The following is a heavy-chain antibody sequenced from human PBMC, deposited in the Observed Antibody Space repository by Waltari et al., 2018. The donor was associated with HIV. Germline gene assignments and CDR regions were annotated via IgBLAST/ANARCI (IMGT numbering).Heavy chain of an antibody. CDR3: ARGGYYYDISGYYHY. Sequence: QVQLVESGGGVVQPGRSLRLSCAASGFTFSNFAMHWVRQAPGKGLEWVAVILYDGDNKYYADSVKGRFTISRDNSKNTLYLQMNSLRVEDTAVYYCARGGYYYDISGYYHYWGQGTLVTVSS. CDR2: ILYDGDNK. V-gene: IGHV3-33*01. CDR1: GFTFSNFA. D-gene: IGHD3-22*01. J-gene: IGHJ4*02.